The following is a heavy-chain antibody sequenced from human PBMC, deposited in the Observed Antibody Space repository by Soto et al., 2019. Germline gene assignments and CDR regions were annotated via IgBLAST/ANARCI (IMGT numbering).Heavy chain of an antibody. CDR1: GFTFSSYA. V-gene: IGHV3-23*01. D-gene: IGHD3-10*01. J-gene: IGHJ6*02. Sequence: DVQLLESGGDLVQPGGSLRLSCAASGFTFSSYAMSWVRQAPGKGLEWVSSVSAGGDMTYYSDSVKGRFTISRDNSNNALFLQMNSLRAEDTALYYCARGDLGGSGSPASYYYSGLDVWGQGTTVTVSS. CDR2: VSAGGDMT. CDR3: ARGDLGGSGSPASYYYSGLDV.